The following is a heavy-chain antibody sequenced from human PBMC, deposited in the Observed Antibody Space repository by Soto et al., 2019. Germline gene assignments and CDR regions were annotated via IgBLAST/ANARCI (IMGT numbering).Heavy chain of an antibody. V-gene: IGHV1-18*01. D-gene: IGHD4-4*01. CDR3: ARGLQPVTTSAAEYYYGMDV. Sequence: APVKVSCKASGYTFTIYGISWLRQAPGQGLEWMGWISAYNGNANYAQKLQGRVTMTTDTSTSTAYMELRSLRSDDTAVYYCARGLQPVTTSAAEYYYGMDVWGKGTTVTVSS. CDR2: ISAYNGNA. J-gene: IGHJ6*04. CDR1: GYTFTIYG.